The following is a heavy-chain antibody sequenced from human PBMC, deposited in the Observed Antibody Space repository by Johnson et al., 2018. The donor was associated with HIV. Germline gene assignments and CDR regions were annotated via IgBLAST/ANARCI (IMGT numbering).Heavy chain of an antibody. J-gene: IGHJ3*01. D-gene: IGHD3-22*01. CDR2: ISYDGTNK. CDR1: GFTFSSFA. V-gene: IGHV3-30-3*01. CDR3: VRRFYDSSAFDV. Sequence: QEKLVESGGGVVQPGTSLRLACASSGFTFSSFAMHWVRQAPGKGLEWVAFISYDGTNKYFTDSVRGRFTISRDNSRNTLFLQMNSLRAEDTAMYFCVRRFYDSSAFDVWGEGTLVTVSS.